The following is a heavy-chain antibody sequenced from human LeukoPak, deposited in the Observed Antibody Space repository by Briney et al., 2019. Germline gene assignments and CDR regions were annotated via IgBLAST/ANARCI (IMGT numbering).Heavy chain of an antibody. J-gene: IGHJ4*02. Sequence: PGGSLRLSCAASGFTFSSYWMSWVRQAPGKGLEWVANIKQDGSEKYYVDSVKGRFTISRDNAKNSLYLQMNSLRAEDTAVYYCARDTPYHDSSGRIGYWGQGTLVTVSS. CDR3: ARDTPYHDSSGRIGY. CDR1: GFTFSSYW. CDR2: IKQDGSEK. D-gene: IGHD3-22*01. V-gene: IGHV3-7*01.